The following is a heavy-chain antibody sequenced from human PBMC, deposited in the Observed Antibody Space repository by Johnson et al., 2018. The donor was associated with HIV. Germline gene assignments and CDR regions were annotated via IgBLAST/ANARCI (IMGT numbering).Heavy chain of an antibody. CDR3: ARVRNSSCWPIYAFDI. CDR1: GFTFTDYY. D-gene: IGHD6-19*01. J-gene: IGHJ3*02. CDR2: ISTSGGGI. V-gene: IGHV3-11*04. Sequence: QVQLVESGGSLVKPGGSMRLSCAASGFTFTDYYMTWIRQAPGKGLEWVSHISTSGGGIYYADSVKGRFTISRDNASNSLYLQMNSLRAEDTAVYYCARVRNSSCWPIYAFDIWGQGTMVTGSS.